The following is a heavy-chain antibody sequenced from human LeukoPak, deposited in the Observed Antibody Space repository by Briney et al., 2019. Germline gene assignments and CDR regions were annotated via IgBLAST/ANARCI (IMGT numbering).Heavy chain of an antibody. CDR1: GFTFSGSA. V-gene: IGHV3-73*01. CDR2: IRSKANSYAT. Sequence: GGSLRLSCAAPGFTFSGSAMHWVRQASGKGLEWVGRIRSKANSYATAYAASVKGRFTISRDDSQNTAYLQMNSLKTEHTAVYYCTRRGYYYMDVWGKGTTVTVSS. J-gene: IGHJ6*03. CDR3: TRRGYYYMDV.